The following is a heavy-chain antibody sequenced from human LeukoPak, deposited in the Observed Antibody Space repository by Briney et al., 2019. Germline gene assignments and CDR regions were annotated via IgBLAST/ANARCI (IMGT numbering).Heavy chain of an antibody. D-gene: IGHD2-8*01. Sequence: SETLSLTCAVYGVSFSGHYWSWIRQPPGKGLEWIGYIYHSGSTYYNPSLKSRVTISVDRSKNQFSLKLSSVTAADTAVYYCARARGMLYWFDPWGQGTLVTVSS. J-gene: IGHJ5*02. V-gene: IGHV4-34*01. CDR3: ARARGMLYWFDP. CDR2: IYHSGST. CDR1: GVSFSGHY.